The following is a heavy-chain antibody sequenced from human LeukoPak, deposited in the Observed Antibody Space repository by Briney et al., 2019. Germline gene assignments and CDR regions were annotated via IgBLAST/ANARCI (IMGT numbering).Heavy chain of an antibody. Sequence: GVSLRLSCAASGFTFSSYGMHWVRQAPAKGLEWVSAISGSGGSTYYADSVKGRFTISRDNSKNTLYLQMNSLRAEDTAVYYCARAGRKSRGVDIVRKKETDYYYMDVWGKGTTVTVSS. CDR1: GFTFSSYG. J-gene: IGHJ6*03. V-gene: IGHV3-23*01. CDR3: ARAGRKSRGVDIVRKKETDYYYMDV. D-gene: IGHD2-15*01. CDR2: ISGSGGST.